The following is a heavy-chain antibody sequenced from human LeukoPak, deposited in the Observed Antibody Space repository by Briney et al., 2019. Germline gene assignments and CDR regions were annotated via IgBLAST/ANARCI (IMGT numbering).Heavy chain of an antibody. Sequence: PGGSLRLSCAASGFTFSDYYMGWIRQAPGKGLEWVSYISSGGSTIYYADSMKGRFTIPRDNAKNSLYLQMNSLRAEDTAVYYCARGRGGSFDYWGQGTLVTVSS. J-gene: IGHJ4*02. V-gene: IGHV3-11*01. CDR1: GFTFSDYY. CDR3: ARGRGGSFDY. CDR2: ISSGGSTI. D-gene: IGHD4-23*01.